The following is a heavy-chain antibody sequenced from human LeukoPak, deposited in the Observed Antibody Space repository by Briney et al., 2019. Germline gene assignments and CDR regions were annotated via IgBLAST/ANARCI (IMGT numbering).Heavy chain of an antibody. V-gene: IGHV4-39*01. CDR2: IHYSGST. CDR3: ARLRPHYSNYDLGYFDY. CDR1: GGSISSGSYY. Sequence: KTSETLSLTCTVSGGSISSGSYYWVWIRQPPGKGLEWIGSIHYSGSTYYNPSLKSRVTISVDTSKNQFSLKLSSVTAADTAVYYCARLRPHYSNYDLGYFDYWGQGTLVTVSS. D-gene: IGHD4-11*01. J-gene: IGHJ4*02.